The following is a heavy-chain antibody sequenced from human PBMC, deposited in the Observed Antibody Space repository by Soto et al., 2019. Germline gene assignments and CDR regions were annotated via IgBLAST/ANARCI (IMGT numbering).Heavy chain of an antibody. V-gene: IGHV3-30*03. J-gene: IGHJ4*02. CDR3: AHARAAFGESPEFDY. D-gene: IGHD3-10*01. Sequence: GGSLRLSCAAYGFTFSSNGMHWVRQAPDKGLEKVERISYDGSIKYYLSSVKGRFTFSRDNSKNTLHLQIDTLKPEDTAVYYCAHARAAFGESPEFDYWGQGT. CDR1: GFTFSSNG. CDR2: ISYDGSIK.